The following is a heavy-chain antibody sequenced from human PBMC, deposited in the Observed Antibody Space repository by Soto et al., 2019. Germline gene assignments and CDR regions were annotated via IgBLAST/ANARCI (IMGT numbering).Heavy chain of an antibody. D-gene: IGHD1-7*01. CDR1: GYTFNTYV. CDR2: ISAYDGKT. V-gene: IGHV1-18*01. CDR3: TRAGASDWNYVSTSS. Sequence: GASVKVACKTSGYTFNTYVINWVRQAPGQGLELMGWISAYDGKTTYAEKFQGRVTLTTDTSTSTAYMELRSLTSDDTAVYYCTRAGASDWNYVSTSSWGQGTLVTVSS. J-gene: IGHJ4*02.